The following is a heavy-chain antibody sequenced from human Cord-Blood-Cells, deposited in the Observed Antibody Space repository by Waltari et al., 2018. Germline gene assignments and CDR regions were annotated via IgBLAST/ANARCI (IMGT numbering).Heavy chain of an antibody. V-gene: IGHV3-23*01. J-gene: IGHJ2*01. Sequence: EVQLLESGGGLVQPGGSLRLSCAASGFTFSSYAMSWVRQAPGKGLEWGSAIGGSGGSTYYANSVKGRFTISRDNSKNTLYLQMNSLRAEDTAVYYCATTGPGGNWYFDLWGRGTLVTVSS. D-gene: IGHD1-1*01. CDR1: GFTFSSYA. CDR3: ATTGPGGNWYFDL. CDR2: IGGSGGST.